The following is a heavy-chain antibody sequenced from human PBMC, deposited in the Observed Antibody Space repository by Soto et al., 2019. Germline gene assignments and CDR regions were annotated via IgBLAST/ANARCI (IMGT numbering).Heavy chain of an antibody. V-gene: IGHV3-23*01. J-gene: IGHJ4*02. D-gene: IGHD6-6*01. CDR1: GFSFSSSA. Sequence: GGSLRLSCAASGFSFSSSAMSWVRQAPGKGLEWVSAVSGSGDSTWHADSVKDRFTISRDNSKNTLCLQMNSLKTEDTAVYYCTRGSGSSSSGLYYWGQGTLVTVSS. CDR3: TRGSGSSSSGLYY. CDR2: VSGSGDST.